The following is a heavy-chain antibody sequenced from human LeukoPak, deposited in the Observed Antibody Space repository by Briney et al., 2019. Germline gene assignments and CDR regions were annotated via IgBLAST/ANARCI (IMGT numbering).Heavy chain of an antibody. V-gene: IGHV3-74*01. CDR1: GFPFSSYW. CDR2: INSDGSST. J-gene: IGHJ3*01. CDR3: ARGLTGTNAFDF. Sequence: GGSLRLSCAAAGFPFSSYWMHWVRQAPGKGLVWVSRINSDGSSTNYVDSVKGRFTISRDNAKNTLYLQMNSLRAEDTAVYYCARGLTGTNAFDFLGQGTLVTVS. D-gene: IGHD1/OR15-1a*01.